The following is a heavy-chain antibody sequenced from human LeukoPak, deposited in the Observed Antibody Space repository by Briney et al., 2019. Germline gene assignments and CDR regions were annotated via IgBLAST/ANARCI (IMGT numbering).Heavy chain of an antibody. CDR2: ISSSSSYI. V-gene: IGHV3-21*01. CDR1: GFTFSSYS. J-gene: IGHJ4*02. Sequence: PGGSLRLSCAASGFTFSSYSMNWVRQAPGKGLEWVSSISSSSSYIYYADSVKGRFTISRDNAKNSLYLQMSSLRAEDTAVYYCARTIAAAARFDYWGQGTLVTVSS. D-gene: IGHD6-13*01. CDR3: ARTIAAAARFDY.